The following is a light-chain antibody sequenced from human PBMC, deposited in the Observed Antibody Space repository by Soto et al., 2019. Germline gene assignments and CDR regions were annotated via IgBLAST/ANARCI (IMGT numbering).Light chain of an antibody. Sequence: DIQMTQSPSSLSASVGDRVTITYQASQDISNYLNWYPQKPGKAPKLLIYDASNLETGVPSRFSGSGSGKDFTFTISSLQPEDIATYYCQQYDNLPLTFGGGTKVEIK. J-gene: IGKJ4*01. CDR1: QDISNY. CDR3: QQYDNLPLT. V-gene: IGKV1-33*01. CDR2: DAS.